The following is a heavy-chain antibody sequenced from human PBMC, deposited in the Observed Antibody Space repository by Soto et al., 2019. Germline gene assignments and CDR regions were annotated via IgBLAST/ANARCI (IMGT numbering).Heavy chain of an antibody. CDR3: ARGRYCSGGSCYYFDY. D-gene: IGHD2-15*01. CDR1: GFTFSSYW. J-gene: IGHJ4*02. Sequence: GGCLRLSCAASGFTFSSYWMHWVRQAPGKGLVWVSRINSDGSSTSYADCVKGRFTISRDNAKNTLYLQMNSLRAEDTAVYYCARGRYCSGGSCYYFDYWGQGTLVTVSS. V-gene: IGHV3-74*01. CDR2: INSDGSST.